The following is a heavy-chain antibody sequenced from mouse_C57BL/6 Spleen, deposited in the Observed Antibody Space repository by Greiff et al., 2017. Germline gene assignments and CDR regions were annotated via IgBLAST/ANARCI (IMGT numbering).Heavy chain of an antibody. Sequence: VQLKQPGAELVKPGASVKLSCKASGYTFTSYWMHWVKQRPGQGLEWIGMIHPNSGSTNYNEKFKSKATLTVDKSSSTAYMQLSSLTSEDSAVYYCARDPDYYGNYFDDWGQGTTLTVSS. D-gene: IGHD1-1*01. J-gene: IGHJ2*01. V-gene: IGHV1-64*01. CDR3: ARDPDYYGNYFDD. CDR2: IHPNSGST. CDR1: GYTFTSYW.